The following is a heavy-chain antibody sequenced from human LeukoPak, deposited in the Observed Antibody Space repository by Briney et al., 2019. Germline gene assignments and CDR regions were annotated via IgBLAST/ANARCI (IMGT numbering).Heavy chain of an antibody. CDR3: ATVEVGTVDVFDI. CDR1: GGSVTNYH. Sequence: PSETLSLTCTVSGGSVTNYHWSWIRQPAGKGLEWIARFYTGGSTIYNPSLNGRATMSVDTSMNHFSLKLTSVTAADTAIYYCATVEVGTVDVFDIWGQGTMVTVSS. CDR2: FYTGGST. J-gene: IGHJ3*02. V-gene: IGHV4-4*07. D-gene: IGHD1-26*01.